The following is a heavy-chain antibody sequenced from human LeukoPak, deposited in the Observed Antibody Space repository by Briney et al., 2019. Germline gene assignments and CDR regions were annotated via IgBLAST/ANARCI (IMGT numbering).Heavy chain of an antibody. D-gene: IGHD6-13*01. CDR2: IYYSGST. CDR3: ARGRQMEAAAGTLFDY. Sequence: KPSETLSLTCTVSGGSISSSSYYWGWIRQPPGKGLEWIGSIYYSGSTYYNPSLKSRVTISVDTSKNQFSLKLSSVTAADTAVYYCARGRQMEAAAGTLFDYWGQGTLVTVSS. V-gene: IGHV4-39*01. CDR1: GGSISSSSYY. J-gene: IGHJ4*02.